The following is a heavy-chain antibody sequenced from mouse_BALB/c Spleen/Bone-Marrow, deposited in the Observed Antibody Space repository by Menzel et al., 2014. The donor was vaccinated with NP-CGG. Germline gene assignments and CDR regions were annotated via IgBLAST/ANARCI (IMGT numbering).Heavy chain of an antibody. V-gene: IGHV5-6-5*01. Sequence: EVKLVESGGGLVKPGGSLKLSCAASGFTFSSYAMSWVRQTPEKGLEWVASISSGGSTYYPDSVKGRFTISRDNARNILYLQMSSLRSEDTAVYYCARGGYYYGSSPLGAMDYWGQGTSVTVSS. J-gene: IGHJ4*01. CDR1: GFTFSSYA. CDR3: ARGGYYYGSSPLGAMDY. CDR2: ISSGGST. D-gene: IGHD1-1*01.